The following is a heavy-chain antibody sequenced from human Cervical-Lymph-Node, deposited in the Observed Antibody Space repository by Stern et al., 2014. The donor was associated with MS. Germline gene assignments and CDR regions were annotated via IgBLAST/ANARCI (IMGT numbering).Heavy chain of an antibody. CDR3: ARRRTQGYFDY. J-gene: IGHJ4*02. V-gene: IGHV4-39*01. CDR2: IYYSGST. CDR1: GGSISSSSYY. Sequence: QVQLQESGPGLVKPSETLSLTCTVSGGSISSSSYYWGWIRQPPGKGLEWIGSIYYSGSTYYNPSLKSRVTISVDTSKNQFSLKLSSGTAADTAVYYCARRRTQGYFDYWGQGTLVTVSS.